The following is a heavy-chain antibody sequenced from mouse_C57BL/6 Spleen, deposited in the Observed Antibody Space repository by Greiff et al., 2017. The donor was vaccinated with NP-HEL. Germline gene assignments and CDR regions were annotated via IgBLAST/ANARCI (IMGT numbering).Heavy chain of an antibody. CDR3: ARSGGYYGSSYPFFAY. D-gene: IGHD1-1*01. CDR1: GYAFSSSW. V-gene: IGHV1-82*01. CDR2: IYPGDGDT. J-gene: IGHJ3*01. Sequence: VQLQQSGPELVKPGASVKISCKASGYAFSSSWMNWVKQRPGKGLEWIGRIYPGDGDTNYNGKFKGKATLTADKSSSTAYMQLSSLTSEDSAVYFCARSGGYYGSSYPFFAYWGQGTLVTVSA.